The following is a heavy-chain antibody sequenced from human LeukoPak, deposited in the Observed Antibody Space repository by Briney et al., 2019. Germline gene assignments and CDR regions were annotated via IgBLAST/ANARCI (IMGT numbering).Heavy chain of an antibody. J-gene: IGHJ3*02. Sequence: PGGSLRLSCAASGFTFSNYAMSWVRQAPGKGLEWVSAISGSGGSTYYADSVKGRFTISRDNSRNSLYLQMNSLRAEDTAVYYCARIGEGNWVDAFDIWGQGTMVTVSS. V-gene: IGHV3-23*01. CDR1: GFTFSNYA. D-gene: IGHD7-27*01. CDR2: ISGSGGST. CDR3: ARIGEGNWVDAFDI.